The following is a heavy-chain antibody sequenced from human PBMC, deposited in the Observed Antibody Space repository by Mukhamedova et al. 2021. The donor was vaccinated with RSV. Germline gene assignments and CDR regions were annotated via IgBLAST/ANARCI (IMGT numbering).Heavy chain of an antibody. CDR2: GGST. Sequence: GGSTSYAQKFQGRVTMTRDTSTSTVYMELSSLRSEDTAVYYCARDISIDTIAAAGRDWFDPWGQGTLVTVSA. J-gene: IGHJ5*02. V-gene: IGHV1-46*01. D-gene: IGHD6-13*01. CDR3: ARDISIDTIAAAGRDWFDP.